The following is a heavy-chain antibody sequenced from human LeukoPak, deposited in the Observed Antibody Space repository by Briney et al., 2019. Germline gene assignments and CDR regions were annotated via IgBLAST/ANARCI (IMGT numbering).Heavy chain of an antibody. V-gene: IGHV4-34*01. CDR3: AKHYMGSSYNHGLDC. CDR1: GGSFSGYY. Sequence: SETLSLTCAVYGGSFSGYYWSWIRQPPGKGLEWIGEINHSGSTNYNPSLKSRVTISVDTSKNQFSLKLSSVTAADTAVYYCAKHYMGSSYNHGLDCWGQGTLVTVSS. CDR2: INHSGST. D-gene: IGHD3-10*01. J-gene: IGHJ4*02.